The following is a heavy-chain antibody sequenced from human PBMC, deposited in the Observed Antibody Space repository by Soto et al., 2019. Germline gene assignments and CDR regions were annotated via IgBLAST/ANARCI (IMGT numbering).Heavy chain of an antibody. CDR3: ARGYCSGGSCPNFDP. V-gene: IGHV4-59*01. CDR1: GGSISGYY. J-gene: IGHJ5*02. Sequence: SETLCLTCTVAGGSISGYYWSWIRQPPGKGLEWIGYIYYSGSTNYNPSLKSRVTISVDTSKNQFSLKLSSVTAADTAVYYCARGYCSGGSCPNFDPWGQGTLVTAPQ. CDR2: IYYSGST. D-gene: IGHD2-15*01.